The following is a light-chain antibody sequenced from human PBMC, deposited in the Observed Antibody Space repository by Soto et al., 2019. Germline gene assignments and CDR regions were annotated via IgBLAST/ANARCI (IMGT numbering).Light chain of an antibody. V-gene: IGKV3-15*01. CDR1: QSVNVL. Sequence: EVVLTQSPATLSVSPGEGATLSCRASQSVNVLLAWYQQKPGQAPRLLIYRASTRATGVPARFSGSGSETEFTLTISNLQSEDCALYYCQQYNNWPITFGQGTRLEIK. CDR2: RAS. J-gene: IGKJ5*01. CDR3: QQYNNWPIT.